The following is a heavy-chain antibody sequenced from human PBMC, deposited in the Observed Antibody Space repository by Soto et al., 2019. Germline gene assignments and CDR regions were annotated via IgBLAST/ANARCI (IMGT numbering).Heavy chain of an antibody. CDR2: INAGNGNT. CDR1: GYTFTSYA. Sequence: ASVKVSCKASGYTFTSYAMHWVRQAPGQRLEWMGWINAGNGNTKYSQKFQGRVTITRDTSASTAYMELSSLRSEDTAVYYCARDDSVAPYYYYGMDVWGQGTTVTVS. D-gene: IGHD6-19*01. V-gene: IGHV1-3*01. CDR3: ARDDSVAPYYYYGMDV. J-gene: IGHJ6*02.